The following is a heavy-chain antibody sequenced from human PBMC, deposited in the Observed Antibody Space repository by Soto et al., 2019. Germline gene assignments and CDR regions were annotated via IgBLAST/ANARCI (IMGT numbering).Heavy chain of an antibody. CDR2: IYYSGST. CDR3: ARERRFLEWNYELGYYYGMDV. V-gene: IGHV4-61*01. CDR1: GGSVSSGSYY. Sequence: PSETLSLTCTVSGGSVSSGSYYWSWIRQPPGKGLEWIGYIYYSGSTNYNPSLKSRVTISVDTSKNQFSLKLSSVTAADTAVYYCARERRFLEWNYELGYYYGMDVWGQGTTVTVSS. J-gene: IGHJ6*02. D-gene: IGHD3-3*01.